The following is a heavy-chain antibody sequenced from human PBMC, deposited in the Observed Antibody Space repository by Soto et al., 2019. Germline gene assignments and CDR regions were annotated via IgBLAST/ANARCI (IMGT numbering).Heavy chain of an antibody. D-gene: IGHD6-19*01. V-gene: IGHV4-59*01. CDR3: ARTSSGWYFADY. Sequence: TSETLSLTCTVSGGSISSYYWSWIRQPPGKGLEWIGYIYYSGSTNYNPSLKSRVTISVDTSKNQFSLKLSSVTAADTAVYYCARTSSGWYFADYWGQGTLVTVSS. J-gene: IGHJ4*02. CDR2: IYYSGST. CDR1: GGSISSYY.